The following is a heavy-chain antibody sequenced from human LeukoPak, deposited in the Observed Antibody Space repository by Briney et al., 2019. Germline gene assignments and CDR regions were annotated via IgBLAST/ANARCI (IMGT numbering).Heavy chain of an antibody. V-gene: IGHV4-4*07. J-gene: IGHJ3*02. D-gene: IGHD6-13*01. CDR2: IYTSGST. CDR3: ARSRIAAAGTRSSDAFDI. CDR1: GGSISSYY. Sequence: SETLSLTCTVSGGSISSYYWSWIRQPAGKGLEWIWRIYTSGSTNYNPSLKSRVTMSSDTSKNQFSLKLSSVTAADTAVYYCARSRIAAAGTRSSDAFDIWGQGTMVTVSS.